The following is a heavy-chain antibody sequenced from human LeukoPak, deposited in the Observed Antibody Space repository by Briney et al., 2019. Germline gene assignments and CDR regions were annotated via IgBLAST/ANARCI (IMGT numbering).Heavy chain of an antibody. J-gene: IGHJ6*03. Sequence: PSETLSLTCTVSGGSISSSSYYWGWIRQPPGKGLEWIGSIYYSGSTYYNPSLKSRVTISVDTSKNQFSLKLSSVTAADTAVYYCASSYGDDTYYYYYYMDVWGKGTTVTISS. CDR2: IYYSGST. D-gene: IGHD4-17*01. V-gene: IGHV4-39*01. CDR1: GGSISSSSYY. CDR3: ASSYGDDTYYYYYYMDV.